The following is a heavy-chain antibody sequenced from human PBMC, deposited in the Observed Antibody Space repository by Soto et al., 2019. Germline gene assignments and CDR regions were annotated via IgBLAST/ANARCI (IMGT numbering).Heavy chain of an antibody. V-gene: IGHV3-30-3*01. Sequence: QVQLVESGGGVVQPGRSLRLSCAASGFTFSSYAMHWVRQAPGKGLEWVAVISDDGSNKYYADSVKGRFTISRDNSKNTLYLQMNSLRAEDTAVYYCARVSTSYDYDSSGYYYVYYYYGMDVWGQGTTVTVSS. J-gene: IGHJ6*02. CDR3: ARVSTSYDYDSSGYYYVYYYYGMDV. D-gene: IGHD3-22*01. CDR1: GFTFSSYA. CDR2: ISDDGSNK.